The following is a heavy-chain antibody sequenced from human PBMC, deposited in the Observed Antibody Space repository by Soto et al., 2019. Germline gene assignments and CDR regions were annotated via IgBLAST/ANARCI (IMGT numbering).Heavy chain of an antibody. CDR2: INPSGGST. V-gene: IGHV1-46*01. J-gene: IGHJ4*02. D-gene: IGHD3-22*01. CDR1: GYTFTSYY. CDR3: ARDFLKQSGYYFGALDY. Sequence: ASVKVSCKASGYTFTSYYMHWVRQAPGQGLEWMGIINPSGGSTSYAQKFQGRVTMTRDTSTSTVYMELSSLRSEDTAVYYCARDFLKQSGYYFGALDYWGQGTLVTV.